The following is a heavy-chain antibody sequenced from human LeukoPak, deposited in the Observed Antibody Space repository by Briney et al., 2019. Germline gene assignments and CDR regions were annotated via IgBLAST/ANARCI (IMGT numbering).Heavy chain of an antibody. CDR3: ARDNYDSSGYYEHALDL. V-gene: IGHV4-30-2*05. Sequence: PSQTLSLTCAVSGDSISSGGYYWSWIRQPPGKGLEWIGYIFRGGTTYYNPSLNSRVTISVDKSSNQFSLKVTSLTAADTAVYYCARDNYDSSGYYEHALDLWGQGTMVTVSS. J-gene: IGHJ3*01. D-gene: IGHD3-22*01. CDR2: IFRGGTT. CDR1: GDSISSGGYY.